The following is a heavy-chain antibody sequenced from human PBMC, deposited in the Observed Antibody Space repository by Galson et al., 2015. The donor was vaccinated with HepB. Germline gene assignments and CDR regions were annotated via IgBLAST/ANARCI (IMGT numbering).Heavy chain of an antibody. CDR3: ARFNIVVVPAAILYYYYYMDV. Sequence: QSGAEVKKPGESLKISCKGSGYSFTSYWIGWVRQMPGKGLEWMGIIYPGDSDTRYSPFFQGQVTISADKSISTAYLQWSSLKASDTAMYYCARFNIVVVPAAILYYYYYMDVWGKGTTVTVSS. V-gene: IGHV5-51*01. CDR2: IYPGDSDT. J-gene: IGHJ6*03. D-gene: IGHD2-2*02. CDR1: GYSFTSYW.